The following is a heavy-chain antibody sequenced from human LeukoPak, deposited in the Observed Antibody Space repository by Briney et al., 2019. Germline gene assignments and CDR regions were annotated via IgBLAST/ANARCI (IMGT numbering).Heavy chain of an antibody. CDR3: VKGRFGATPEDDY. Sequence: ASVKVSCKASGYTFTSYDINWVRQAPGQGLEWVGWINPYSAYTGYAQKFQGRVTMTRDTSISTAYMELSGLRSEDTAVYYCVKGRFGATPEDDYWGQGTLVTVSS. CDR1: GYTFTSYD. V-gene: IGHV1-8*01. D-gene: IGHD1-26*01. J-gene: IGHJ4*02. CDR2: INPYSAYT.